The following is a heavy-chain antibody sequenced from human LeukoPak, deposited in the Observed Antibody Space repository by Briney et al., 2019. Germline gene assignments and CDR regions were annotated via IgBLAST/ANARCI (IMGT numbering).Heavy chain of an antibody. J-gene: IGHJ5*02. Sequence: GGSLRLSCAASGFTFSGSALHWVRQPPGKGLEWLGRIRNKPNIYATAYAASVRGRFTISRDDSKNTTYLQMSGLKTEDTAVYYCTQTVDTALVDFFDPWGQGTLVTVSS. CDR3: TQTVDTALVDFFDP. CDR2: IRNKPNIYAT. D-gene: IGHD5-18*01. V-gene: IGHV3-73*01. CDR1: GFTFSGSA.